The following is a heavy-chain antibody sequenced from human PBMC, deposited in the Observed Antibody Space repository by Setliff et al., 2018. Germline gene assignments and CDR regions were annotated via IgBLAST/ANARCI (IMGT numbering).Heavy chain of an antibody. D-gene: IGHD2-21*01. Sequence: ASVKVSCKASGGTFSTYGISWVRQAPGQGLEWMGWMNPNSGKTGYAQKFQGRVIMTRNTSISTAYMELSSLRSEDTAVYYCAREGVHTWSSTDYHYYMDVWGRGTTVTVSS. CDR1: GGTFSTYG. V-gene: IGHV1-8*02. J-gene: IGHJ6*03. CDR2: MNPNSGKT. CDR3: AREGVHTWSSTDYHYYMDV.